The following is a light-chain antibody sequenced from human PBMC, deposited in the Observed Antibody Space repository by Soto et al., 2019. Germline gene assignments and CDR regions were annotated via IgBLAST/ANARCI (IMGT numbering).Light chain of an antibody. V-gene: IGKV3-20*01. J-gene: IGKJ5*01. CDR1: QTVSSY. CDR3: QQYGTSPIT. CDR2: GAS. Sequence: ENVLTQSPGILSLSPGERATLSCRASQTVSSYLTWYQQRPGQAPRLLIYGASKRATGIPERFSGSGSVTDFTLTISRLEPEDFALYYCQQYGTSPITFGQGTRLEIK.